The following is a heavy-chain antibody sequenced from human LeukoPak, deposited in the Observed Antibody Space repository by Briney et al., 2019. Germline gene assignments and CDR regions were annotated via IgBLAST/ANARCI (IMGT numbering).Heavy chain of an antibody. J-gene: IGHJ3*02. CDR1: GGTFSSYA. D-gene: IGHD2-15*01. CDR2: INPNSGGT. V-gene: IGHV1-2*02. CDR3: ARAWRGRGYCSGGSCPDAFDI. Sequence: ASVTVSCKGSGGTFSSYAISWVRQAPGQGLEWMGWINPNSGGTNYAQKFQGRVTMTRDTSISTAYMELSRLRSDDTAVYYCARAWRGRGYCSGGSCPDAFDIWGQGTMVTVSS.